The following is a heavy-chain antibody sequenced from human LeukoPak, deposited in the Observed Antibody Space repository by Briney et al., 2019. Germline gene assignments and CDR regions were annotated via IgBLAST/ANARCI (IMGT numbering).Heavy chain of an antibody. CDR1: GYTFTSYD. D-gene: IGHD3-22*01. Sequence: ASVKVSCKASGYTFTSYDINWARQATGQGREWMGWMNPNSGNTGYAQKFQGRVTMTRNTPISTAYMELSSLRSEDTAVYYCARRASTYYYDSSGYSPDAFDIWGQGTMVTVSS. CDR3: ARRASTYYYDSSGYSPDAFDI. J-gene: IGHJ3*02. V-gene: IGHV1-8*01. CDR2: MNPNSGNT.